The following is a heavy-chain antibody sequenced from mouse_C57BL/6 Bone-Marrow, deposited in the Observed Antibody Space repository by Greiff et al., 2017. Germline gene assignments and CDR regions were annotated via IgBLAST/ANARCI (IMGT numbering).Heavy chain of an antibody. CDR1: GYTFPDYN. CDR2: INPNNGGT. D-gene: IGHD1-1*01. CDR3: ARTTTVVATGYFDV. J-gene: IGHJ1*03. V-gene: IGHV1-22*01. Sequence: EVQLQQSGPELVKPGASVKMSCKASGYTFPDYNMHWVKQSHGKSLEWIGYINPNNGGTSYNQKFKGKATLTVNKSSSTAYMELRSLTSEDSAVYYCARTTTVVATGYFDVWGTGTTVTVSS.